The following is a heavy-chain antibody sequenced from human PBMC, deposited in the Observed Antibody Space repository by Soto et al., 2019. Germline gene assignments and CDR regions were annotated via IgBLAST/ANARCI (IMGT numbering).Heavy chain of an antibody. J-gene: IGHJ4*02. Sequence: QVQLQQWGAGLLKPSETLSLTCAVYGGSFSGYYWSWIRQPPGKGLEWIGEINHSGSTNYNPSLKSRVTISVDTSKNQFSLKLSSVTAADTAVYYCATGRGYSGYVSVWNWGQGTLVTVSS. CDR1: GGSFSGYY. CDR2: INHSGST. D-gene: IGHD5-12*01. V-gene: IGHV4-34*01. CDR3: ATGRGYSGYVSVWN.